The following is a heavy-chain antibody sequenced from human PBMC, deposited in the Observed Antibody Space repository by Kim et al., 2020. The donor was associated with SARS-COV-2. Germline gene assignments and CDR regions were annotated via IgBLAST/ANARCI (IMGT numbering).Heavy chain of an antibody. D-gene: IGHD2-15*01. J-gene: IGHJ4*02. Sequence: APPVKGRFTISRDDSKNTLYLQMNSLKTEDTAVYYCTTDFSAVVGYYFDYWGQGTLVTVSS. V-gene: IGHV3-15*01. CDR3: TTDFSAVVGYYFDY.